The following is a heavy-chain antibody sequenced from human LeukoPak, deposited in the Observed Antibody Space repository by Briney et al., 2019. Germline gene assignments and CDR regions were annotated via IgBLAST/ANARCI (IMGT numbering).Heavy chain of an antibody. D-gene: IGHD5-24*01. CDR1: GFTFSSYG. CDR2: IWSDGSYK. CDR3: AREFSLQLFDY. J-gene: IGHJ4*02. V-gene: IGHV3-33*01. Sequence: PGGSLRLSCAASGFTFSSYGFHWVRQAPGKGLEWVAVIWSDGSYKYYADSVKGRFTISRDDSKNTRYLQMNSLRAEDTAVYYCAREFSLQLFDYWGQGTLVTVFS.